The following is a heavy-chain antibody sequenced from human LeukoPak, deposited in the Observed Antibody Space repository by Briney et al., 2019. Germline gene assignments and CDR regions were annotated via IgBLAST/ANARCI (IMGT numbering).Heavy chain of an antibody. CDR3: AKPSVTDLDAFDI. CDR1: GFTFSSYG. Sequence: GGSLRLSCAASGFTFSSYGMHWVRQAPGKGLEWVAVISYDGSNKYYADSVKGRFTISRDNSKNTLYLQMNSLRAEDTAVYCCAKPSVTDLDAFDIWGQGTMVTVSS. D-gene: IGHD4-17*01. V-gene: IGHV3-30*18. CDR2: ISYDGSNK. J-gene: IGHJ3*02.